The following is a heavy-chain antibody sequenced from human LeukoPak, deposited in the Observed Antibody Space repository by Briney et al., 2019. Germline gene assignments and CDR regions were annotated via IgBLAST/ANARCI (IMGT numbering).Heavy chain of an antibody. J-gene: IGHJ4*02. Sequence: ASVKVSCKASGYTFTSYGISWVRQAPGQGLEWMGWINPNSGGTNYAQKFQGRVTMTRDTSISTAYMELSRLRSDDTAVYYCARDYSGYSSGWYDYWGQGTLVTVSS. D-gene: IGHD6-19*01. CDR2: INPNSGGT. CDR3: ARDYSGYSSGWYDY. CDR1: GYTFTSYG. V-gene: IGHV1-2*02.